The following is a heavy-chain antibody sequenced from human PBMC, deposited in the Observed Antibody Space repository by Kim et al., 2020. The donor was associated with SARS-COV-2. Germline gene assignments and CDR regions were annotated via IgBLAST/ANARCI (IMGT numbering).Heavy chain of an antibody. Sequence: SETLSLTCAVYGGSFSGYYWSWIRQPPGKGLEWIGEINHSGSTNYNPSLKSRLTISVDTSKNQFSLKLSSVTAADTAVYYCARPVVVDYDAFDIWGQGTMVTVSS. CDR3: ARPVVVDYDAFDI. J-gene: IGHJ3*02. V-gene: IGHV4-34*01. D-gene: IGHD3-22*01. CDR2: INHSGST. CDR1: GGSFSGYY.